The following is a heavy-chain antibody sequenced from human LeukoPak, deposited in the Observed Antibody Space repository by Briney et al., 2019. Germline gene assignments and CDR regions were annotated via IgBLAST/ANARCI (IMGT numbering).Heavy chain of an antibody. V-gene: IGHV3-7*01. Sequence: GGSLRLSCAASGFTFSSYWMSWVRQAPGKGLEWVANIKQDGSEKYYVDSVKGRFTISRDNAKNSLYLQMNSLRAEDTAVYYCARVGEGYSGYRDFDYWGQGTLVTVSS. CDR1: GFTFSSYW. CDR2: IKQDGSEK. D-gene: IGHD5-12*01. CDR3: ARVGEGYSGYRDFDY. J-gene: IGHJ4*02.